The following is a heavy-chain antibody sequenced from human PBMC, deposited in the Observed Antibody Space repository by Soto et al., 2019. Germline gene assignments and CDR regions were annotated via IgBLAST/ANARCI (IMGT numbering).Heavy chain of an antibody. V-gene: IGHV4-59*01. Sequence: QVQLQESGPGLVKPSETLSLTCTVSGGSISSYYWSWIRQPPGKGLEWIGYIYYSGSTNYNPSLKSRVTSSGDTSKNQFSLKLSSVTAADTAVYYCASTDTAMVQRHWYFDLWGRGTLVTVSS. CDR1: GGSISSYY. D-gene: IGHD5-18*01. CDR3: ASTDTAMVQRHWYFDL. CDR2: IYYSGST. J-gene: IGHJ2*01.